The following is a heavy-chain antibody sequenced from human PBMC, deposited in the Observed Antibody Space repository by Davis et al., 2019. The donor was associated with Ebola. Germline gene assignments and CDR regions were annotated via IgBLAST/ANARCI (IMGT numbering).Heavy chain of an antibody. V-gene: IGHV3-21*01. CDR1: GFTFSSYS. Sequence: GGSLRLSCAASGFTFSSYSMNWVRQAPGKGLEWVSSISSSSSYIYYADSVKGRFTISRDNAKNSLYLQMNSLRAEDTAVYYCARDRWNGDDLFDYWGQGTLVTVSS. D-gene: IGHD4-17*01. CDR2: ISSSSSYI. J-gene: IGHJ4*02. CDR3: ARDRWNGDDLFDY.